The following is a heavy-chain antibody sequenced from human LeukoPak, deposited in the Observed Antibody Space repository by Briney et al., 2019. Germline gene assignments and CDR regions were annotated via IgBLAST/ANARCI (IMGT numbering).Heavy chain of an antibody. V-gene: IGHV4-4*02. J-gene: IGHJ5*02. CDR2: IYHSGST. D-gene: IGHD4-17*01. CDR1: GGSISSSNW. Sequence: SETLSLTCAVSGGSISSSNWWSWVLQPPGMGLEWIGEIYHSGSTNYNPSLKSRVTISVDTSKNQFSLKLSSVTAADTAVYYCARDGRSWDYGGEFDPWGQGTLVTVSS. CDR3: ARDGRSWDYGGEFDP.